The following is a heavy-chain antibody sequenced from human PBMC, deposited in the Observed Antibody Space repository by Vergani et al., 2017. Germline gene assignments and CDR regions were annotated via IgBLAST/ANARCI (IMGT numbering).Heavy chain of an antibody. J-gene: IGHJ4*02. V-gene: IGHV3-23*01. Sequence: EVQLLESGGGLVQPGGSLRLSCEDSGFSFPGYAMSWVRQAPGKGLEWVSSVSGSSATPYYADSVKVRFIISRDNSKNTLHLQMNSLRADDTAVYYCTKGSRGYTGYFFDYWGQGTLATVSS. D-gene: IGHD5-12*01. CDR3: TKGSRGYTGYFFDY. CDR2: VSGSSATP. CDR1: GFSFPGYA.